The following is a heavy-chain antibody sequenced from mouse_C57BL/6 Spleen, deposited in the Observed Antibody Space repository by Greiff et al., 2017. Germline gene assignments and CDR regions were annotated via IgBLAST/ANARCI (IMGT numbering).Heavy chain of an antibody. CDR3: ARGGDPDY. CDR2: IYPGDGDT. Sequence: VQLQQSGPELVKPGASVKISCKASGYAFSSSWMNWVKQRPGQGLEWIGRIYPGDGDTNYNGKFKGKATLTADKSSSTAYMQLSSLTSEDSAVYFCARGGDPDYWGQGTTLTVSS. D-gene: IGHD3-3*01. J-gene: IGHJ2*01. CDR1: GYAFSSSW. V-gene: IGHV1-82*01.